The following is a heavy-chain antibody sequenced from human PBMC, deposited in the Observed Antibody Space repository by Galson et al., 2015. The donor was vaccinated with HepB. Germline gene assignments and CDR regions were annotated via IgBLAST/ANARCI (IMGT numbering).Heavy chain of an antibody. J-gene: IGHJ6*03. CDR3: ARDSRLGYCSSTSCGYMDV. CDR2: ISSSSSYI. D-gene: IGHD2-2*01. V-gene: IGHV3-21*01. Sequence: SLRLSCAASGFTFSSYSMNWVRQAPGKGLEWVSSISSSSSYIYYADSVKGRFTISRDNAKNSLYLQMNSLRAEDTAVYYCARDSRLGYCSSTSCGYMDVWGKGTTVTVSS. CDR1: GFTFSSYS.